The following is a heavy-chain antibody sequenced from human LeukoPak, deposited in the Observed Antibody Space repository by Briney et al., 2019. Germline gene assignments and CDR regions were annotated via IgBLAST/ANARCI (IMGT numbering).Heavy chain of an antibody. J-gene: IGHJ3*02. CDR2: IYSSGST. V-gene: IGHV4-4*07. CDR3: ARRWTGENAFDI. D-gene: IGHD3/OR15-3a*01. Sequence: SETLSLTCIVSGGSISGRHWSWIRQPAGKGLEWIGHIYSSGSTNYNPSLKSRVIMSVDTSTDHISLKLTSLTAADTAVYYCARRWTGENAFDIWGQGTMVTVSS. CDR1: GGSISGRH.